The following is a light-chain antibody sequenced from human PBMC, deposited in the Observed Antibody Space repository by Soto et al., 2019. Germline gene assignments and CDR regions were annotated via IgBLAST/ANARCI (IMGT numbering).Light chain of an antibody. CDR3: QQRNIWPPVT. CDR2: GAF. V-gene: IGKV3-11*01. Sequence: EIVMTQSPATLSVSPGERATLSCRASPSVTNYLAWYQQEPGQPPRLLIYGAFNRAAGIPARFSGSGSGTDFTLTISSLEPEDSAVYYCQQRNIWPPVTFGQGTRLEIK. J-gene: IGKJ5*01. CDR1: PSVTNY.